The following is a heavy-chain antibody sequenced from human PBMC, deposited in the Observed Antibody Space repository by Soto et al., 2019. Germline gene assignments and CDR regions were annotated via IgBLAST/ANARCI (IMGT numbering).Heavy chain of an antibody. D-gene: IGHD6-13*01. Sequence: SETLSLTCTVSGGSISSSSYYWGWIRQPPGKGLEWIGSIYYSGSTYYNPSLKSRVTISVDTSKNQFSLNLSSVTAADTAVYYCARLVLSGYSSSWPDYWGQGTLVTVSS. V-gene: IGHV4-39*01. CDR1: GGSISSSSYY. J-gene: IGHJ4*02. CDR2: IYYSGST. CDR3: ARLVLSGYSSSWPDY.